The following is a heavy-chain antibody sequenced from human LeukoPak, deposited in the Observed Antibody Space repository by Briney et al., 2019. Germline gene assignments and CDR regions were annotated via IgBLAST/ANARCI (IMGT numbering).Heavy chain of an antibody. D-gene: IGHD6-19*01. V-gene: IGHV4-59*01. J-gene: IGHJ4*02. CDR2: IYYSGGT. CDR3: ASHSSGWYLSYFDY. Sequence: SETLSLTCTVSGGSISSYYWSWIRQPPGKGLEWIGYIYYSGGTNYNPSLKSRVTISVDTSKNQFSLKLSSVTAADTAVYYCASHSSGWYLSYFDYWGQGTLVTVSS. CDR1: GGSISSYY.